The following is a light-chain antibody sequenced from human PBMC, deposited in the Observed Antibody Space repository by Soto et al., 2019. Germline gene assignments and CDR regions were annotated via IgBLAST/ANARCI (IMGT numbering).Light chain of an antibody. V-gene: IGKV3-15*01. CDR2: DVS. CDR1: QGVTTN. CDR3: QQYGSSPWT. Sequence: EIVMTQSPATLSVSPGERATLSCRAGQGVTTNFAWYQQKSGQSPRLLIYDVSIRATGVPARFSATGSETDFTLTISGLQSEDFAVYYCQQYGSSPWTFGQGTKVDIK. J-gene: IGKJ1*01.